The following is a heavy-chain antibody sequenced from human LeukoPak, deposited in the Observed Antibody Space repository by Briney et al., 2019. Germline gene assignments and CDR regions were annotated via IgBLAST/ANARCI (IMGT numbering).Heavy chain of an antibody. V-gene: IGHV1-18*01. CDR2: ISAYNGCT. CDR3: ARDYGDYGGPLGDYYYYYLDV. D-gene: IGHD4-17*01. J-gene: IGHJ6*03. Sequence: ASVKVSCKASGYTFSTYGFSWVRQAPGQGLEWMGWISAYNGCTNYAQKLQDRVTMTTDTSTSTAYMELRSLRSDDTAVYYCARDYGDYGGPLGDYYYYYLDVWGKGTTVTVSS. CDR1: GYTFSTYG.